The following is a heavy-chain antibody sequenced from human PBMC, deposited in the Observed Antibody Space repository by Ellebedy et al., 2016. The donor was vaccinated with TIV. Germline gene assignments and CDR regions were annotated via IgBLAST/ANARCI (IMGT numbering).Heavy chain of an antibody. CDR1: GFTFSSYA. J-gene: IGHJ4*02. Sequence: GESLKISCAASGFTFSSYAMSWVRQVPGKGLEWVSTISGSGGSTYYADSVKGRFTISRDNSKNTLYLQMSSLRAEDTAVYYCAKDRDSYDSALFDYWGQGTLVTVSS. CDR3: AKDRDSYDSALFDY. D-gene: IGHD3-22*01. V-gene: IGHV3-23*01. CDR2: ISGSGGST.